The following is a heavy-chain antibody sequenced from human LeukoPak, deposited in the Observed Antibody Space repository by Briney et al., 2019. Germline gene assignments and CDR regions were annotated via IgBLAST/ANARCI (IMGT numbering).Heavy chain of an antibody. CDR3: ARDSIAAAGNTNAFDI. CDR1: GFTFSSYA. CDR2: ISGSGGST. J-gene: IGHJ3*02. D-gene: IGHD6-13*01. Sequence: GGSLRLSCAASGFTFSSYAMSWVRQAPGKGLEWVSAISGSGGSTYYADSVKGRFTISRDNSKNTLYLQMNSLRAEDTAVYYCARDSIAAAGNTNAFDIWGQGTMVTVSS. V-gene: IGHV3-23*01.